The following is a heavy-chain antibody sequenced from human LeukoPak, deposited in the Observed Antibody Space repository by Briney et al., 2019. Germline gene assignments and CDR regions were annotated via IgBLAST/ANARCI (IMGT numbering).Heavy chain of an antibody. J-gene: IGHJ4*02. CDR1: GFTFSSYG. D-gene: IGHD3-10*01. Sequence: GGSLKLSCAASGFTFSSYGMHWVRQAPGKGLEWVAFIRYDGSNKYYADSVKGRFTISRDNSKNTLYLQMNSLRAEDTAVYYCAKALYYYGSGSYPFDYWGQGTLVTVSS. V-gene: IGHV3-30*02. CDR2: IRYDGSNK. CDR3: AKALYYYGSGSYPFDY.